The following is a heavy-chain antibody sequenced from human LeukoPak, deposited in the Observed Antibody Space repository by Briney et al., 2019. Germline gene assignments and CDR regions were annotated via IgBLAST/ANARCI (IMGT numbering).Heavy chain of an antibody. D-gene: IGHD6-13*01. CDR3: ARSQGYSSSWYLTSYYGMDV. J-gene: IGHJ6*02. CDR2: ISSSGSYI. V-gene: IGHV3-21*01. CDR1: GFTFSSYS. Sequence: GGSLRLSFAASGFTFSSYSMNWVRQAPGKGLEWVSSISSSGSYIYYADSVKGRFTISRDNAKNSLYLQMNSLRAEDTAVYYCARSQGYSSSWYLTSYYGMDVWGQGTTVTVSS.